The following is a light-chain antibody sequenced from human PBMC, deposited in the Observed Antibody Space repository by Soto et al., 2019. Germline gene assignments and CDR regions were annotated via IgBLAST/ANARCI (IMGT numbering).Light chain of an antibody. CDR3: QQLYTLPFT. CDR2: KAS. Sequence: DIQMTQSPSTLSASVGDRVTITCRASQSISSWLAWYQQKPGKAPKLLIYKASSLESGVPSRFGGSGSGTEFTLTISGLLPEDFAAYHCQQLYTLPFTFGQGTRLEIK. J-gene: IGKJ5*01. V-gene: IGKV1-5*03. CDR1: QSISSW.